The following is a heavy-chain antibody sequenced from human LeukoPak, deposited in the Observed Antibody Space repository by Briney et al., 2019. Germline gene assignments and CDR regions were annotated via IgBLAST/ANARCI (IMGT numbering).Heavy chain of an antibody. V-gene: IGHV3-30*02. Sequence: GGSLRLSCAASGFTFSSYGMHWVRQAPGKGLEWVAFIRYDGSNKYYADSVKGRFTISRDNSKNTLYLQMNSLRAEDTAVYYCAKGGSDYYGSGSYSYYYYMDVWGKGTTVTISS. CDR1: GFTFSSYG. CDR3: AKGGSDYYGSGSYSYYYYMDV. D-gene: IGHD3-10*01. CDR2: IRYDGSNK. J-gene: IGHJ6*03.